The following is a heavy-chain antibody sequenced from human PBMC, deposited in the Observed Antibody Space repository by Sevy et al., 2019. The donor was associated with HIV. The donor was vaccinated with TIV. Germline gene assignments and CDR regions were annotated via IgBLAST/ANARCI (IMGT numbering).Heavy chain of an antibody. CDR3: AREGCTKPHDY. D-gene: IGHD2-8*01. Sequence: GGSLRLSCAASGFTFNKYSMSWVRQPLGKGLEWVSTLSFGCGEINYSDSVKGRFTISRDNSKGSVYLQMNNLGPEDTAVYYCAREGCTKPHDYWGQGTLVTVSS. CDR1: GFTFNKYS. CDR2: LSFGCGEI. V-gene: IGHV3-23*01. J-gene: IGHJ4*02.